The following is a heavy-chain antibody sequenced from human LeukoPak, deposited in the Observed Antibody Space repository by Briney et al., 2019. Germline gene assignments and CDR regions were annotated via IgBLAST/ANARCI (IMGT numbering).Heavy chain of an antibody. D-gene: IGHD1-26*01. CDR2: IYSGGST. CDR3: ARGNIVGASNFDY. J-gene: IGHJ4*02. Sequence: GGSLRLSCAASGFTFSSNHMSWVRQAPGKGLEWVSVIYSGGSTYYADSVKGRFTISRDNSKNTLYLQMNSLRAEDTAVYYCARGNIVGASNFDYWGQGTLVTVSS. V-gene: IGHV3-53*01. CDR1: GFTFSSNH.